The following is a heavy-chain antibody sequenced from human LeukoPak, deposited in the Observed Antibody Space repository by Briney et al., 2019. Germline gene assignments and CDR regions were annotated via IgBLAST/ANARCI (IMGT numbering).Heavy chain of an antibody. J-gene: IGHJ4*02. Sequence: GESLQISCKGSGYIFTSYWIGWVRQMPGKGLEWMGIIYPGDSDTRYSPSFQGQVTISADKSISTAYLQWSSLKASDTAMYYCARRDYSDSSGYHFDYWGQGALVTISS. V-gene: IGHV5-51*01. CDR3: ARRDYSDSSGYHFDY. CDR2: IYPGDSDT. D-gene: IGHD3-22*01. CDR1: GYIFTSYW.